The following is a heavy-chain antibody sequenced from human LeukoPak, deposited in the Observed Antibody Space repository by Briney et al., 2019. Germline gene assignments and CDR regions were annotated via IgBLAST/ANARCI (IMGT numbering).Heavy chain of an antibody. J-gene: IGHJ4*02. CDR1: GFTFSSYG. CDR2: ISYDGSNK. CDR3: ATDYQRVLDY. D-gene: IGHD6-6*01. Sequence: GRSLRLSCAASGFTFSSYGMHWVRQAPGKGLEWVAVISYDGSNKYYADSVKGRFTISRDNSKNTLYLQMNSLRAEDTAVYYCATDYQRVLDYWGQGTLVTVSS. V-gene: IGHV3-30*03.